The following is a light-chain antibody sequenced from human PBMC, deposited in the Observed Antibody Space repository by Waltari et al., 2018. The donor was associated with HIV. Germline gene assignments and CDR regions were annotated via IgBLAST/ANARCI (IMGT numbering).Light chain of an antibody. V-gene: IGKV3D-15*01. CDR2: HSS. CDR3: QQYHHWPPLT. CDR1: QNVSDK. Sequence: TQSPATISVSPGGRVTVSCRASQNVSDKLAWYQQKPGQSPRLLIYHSSVRAAGVPTRFGGAGSATNFTLTITSLQSEDFALYFCQQYHHWPPLTFGGGSRVELK. J-gene: IGKJ4*01.